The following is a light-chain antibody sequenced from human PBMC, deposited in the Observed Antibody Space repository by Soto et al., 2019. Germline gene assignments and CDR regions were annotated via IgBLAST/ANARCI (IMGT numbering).Light chain of an antibody. CDR2: EGS. Sequence: QSALTQPASVSGSPGQSITISCTGTRSDVGGYNYVSWYQQHPGKAPKLMIYEGSNRPPGVSNRFSGSKSGNTASLTISGLQAEDEADYYCSSYTSSGTWVFGGGTKLTVL. CDR3: SSYTSSGTWV. V-gene: IGLV2-14*01. CDR1: RSDVGGYNY. J-gene: IGLJ3*02.